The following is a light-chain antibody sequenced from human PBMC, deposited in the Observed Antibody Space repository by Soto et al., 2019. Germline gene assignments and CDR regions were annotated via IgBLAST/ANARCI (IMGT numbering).Light chain of an antibody. Sequence: EFVFTQSPGTLSLSPGERATLSCRASQTVRNNYLAWYQQKPGQAPRLLIYDASSRATGIQDRFSGGGAGTEFTLTISRLEPEDFAVYYCQQFSSYTLTFGGGTKVDIK. CDR3: QQFSSYTLT. V-gene: IGKV3-20*01. CDR2: DAS. CDR1: QTVRNNY. J-gene: IGKJ4*01.